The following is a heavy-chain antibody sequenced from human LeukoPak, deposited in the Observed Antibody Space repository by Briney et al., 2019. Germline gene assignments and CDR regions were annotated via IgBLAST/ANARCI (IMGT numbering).Heavy chain of an antibody. CDR2: MSPYGGNT. J-gene: IGHJ4*02. CDR3: ARSGGYSYGPAVY. V-gene: IGHV1-8*02. D-gene: IGHD5-18*01. Sequence: ASVKVSCKASGYTFTGYYMHWVRQAPGQGLEWMGWMSPYGGNTRYAQKFQARITMTRNTSASTAYMELSSLRSEDTAVYYCARSGGYSYGPAVYWGQGTLVTVSS. CDR1: GYTFTGYY.